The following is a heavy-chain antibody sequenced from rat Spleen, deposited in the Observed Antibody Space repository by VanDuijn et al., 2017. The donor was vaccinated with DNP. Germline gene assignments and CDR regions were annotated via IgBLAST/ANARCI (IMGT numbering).Heavy chain of an antibody. CDR2: ISYDGTNT. CDR1: GFTFSDYY. Sequence: EVQLVESGGGLVQPGKSLKVSCAASGFTFSDYYMAWVRQAPTEGLEWVAYISYDGTNTKYGDSVKGRFTISRDNGKNTLYLQMDSLKSEDTATYYCARHPLYGGYMYFDSWGQGVMVTVSS. CDR3: ARHPLYGGYMYFDS. V-gene: IGHV5-22*01. J-gene: IGHJ2*01. D-gene: IGHD1-11*01.